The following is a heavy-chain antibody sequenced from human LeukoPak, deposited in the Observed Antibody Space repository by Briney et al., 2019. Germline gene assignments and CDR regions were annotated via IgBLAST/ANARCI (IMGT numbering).Heavy chain of an antibody. J-gene: IGHJ6*03. Sequence: GGSLRLSCAASGFTFSSYWMSWVRQAPGKGLEWVANIKQDGSEKYYVDSAKGRFTISRDNAKNSLYLQMNSLRAEDTAVYYCARDRYSSGWSDYMDVWGKGTTVTVSS. CDR2: IKQDGSEK. CDR1: GFTFSSYW. V-gene: IGHV3-7*01. D-gene: IGHD6-19*01. CDR3: ARDRYSSGWSDYMDV.